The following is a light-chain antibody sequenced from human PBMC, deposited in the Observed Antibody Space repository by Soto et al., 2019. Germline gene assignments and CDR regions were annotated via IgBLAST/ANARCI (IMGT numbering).Light chain of an antibody. V-gene: IGLV2-14*01. CDR3: SSYTSSTTLENV. CDR1: SSDVGGYNY. CDR2: EVS. J-gene: IGLJ1*01. Sequence: QSALTQPASVSGSPGQSITISCTGTSSDVGGYNYVSWYQQHPGKAPKLMIYEVSNRPSGVSNRFSGSKSGNTASLTISGVQAEDEAGYYCSSYTSSTTLENVFGTGTKLTVL.